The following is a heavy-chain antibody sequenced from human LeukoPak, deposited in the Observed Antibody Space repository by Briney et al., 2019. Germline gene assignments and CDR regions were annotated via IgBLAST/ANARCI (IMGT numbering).Heavy chain of an antibody. CDR3: AAPLTVIPY. Sequence: GGPLRLSCAASGFTVSGNYMTWVRQVSGKGLEWVSVIYSGGSTYYTDSVQGRFSISRDNSQNTLYLQMNSLRAEDTAVYYCAAPLTVIPYWGQGTLVTVSS. J-gene: IGHJ4*02. D-gene: IGHD4-17*01. CDR1: GFTVSGNY. CDR2: IYSGGST. V-gene: IGHV3-66*01.